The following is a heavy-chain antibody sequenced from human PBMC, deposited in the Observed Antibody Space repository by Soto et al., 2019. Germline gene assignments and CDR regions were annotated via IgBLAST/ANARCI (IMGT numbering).Heavy chain of an antibody. CDR2: IYHRGST. D-gene: IGHD2-2*01. J-gene: IGHJ6*02. V-gene: IGHV4-4*02. CDR1: GGSISSNKW. Sequence: QVQLQESGPGLVKPSETLSLTCAVYGGSISSNKWWSWVRQPPGKGLEWIGEIYHRGSTNYNPSLKSRVTLSLDKSKNQFSLKLTSVTAADSAVYYCARDDHIVVVPTSLGAMDVWGQGTTVTVSS. CDR3: ARDDHIVVVPTSLGAMDV.